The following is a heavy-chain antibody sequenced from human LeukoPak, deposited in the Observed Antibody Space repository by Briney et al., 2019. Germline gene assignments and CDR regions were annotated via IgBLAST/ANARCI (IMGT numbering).Heavy chain of an antibody. J-gene: IGHJ4*02. CDR3: ARGRGDYYGSGSYYNEIDY. CDR1: GYTFTSYD. CDR2: MNPNSGNT. V-gene: IGHV1-8*01. D-gene: IGHD3-10*01. Sequence: ASVKVSCKASGYTFTSYDINWVRQATGQGLEWMGWMNPNSGNTGYAQKFQGRVTMTRNTSISTAYMELSGLRSEDTAVYYCARGRGDYYGSGSYYNEIDYWGQGTLVTVSS.